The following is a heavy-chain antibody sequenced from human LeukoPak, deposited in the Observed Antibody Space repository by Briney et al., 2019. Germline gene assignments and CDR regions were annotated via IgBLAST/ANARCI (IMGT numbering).Heavy chain of an antibody. CDR3: AGMPEQQLFDP. D-gene: IGHD6-13*01. CDR1: GGSNSSSNW. CDR2: IYHSGST. V-gene: IGHV4-4*02. J-gene: IGHJ5*02. Sequence: SGTLSLTCAVSGGSNSSSNWWSWDRQPPGKGQEWIGEIYHSGSTNYNPSLKSRVTISVDKSKNQFSLKLSSVTAADTAVYYCAGMPEQQLFDPWGQGTLVTVSS.